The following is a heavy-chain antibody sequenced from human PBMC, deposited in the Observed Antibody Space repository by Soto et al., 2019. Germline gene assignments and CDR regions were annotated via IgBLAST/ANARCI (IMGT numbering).Heavy chain of an antibody. CDR1: GYSFTSYW. Sequence: PGESLKISCKGSGYSFTSYWISWVRQMPGKGLEWMGRIDPSDSYTNYSPSFQGHVTISADKSISTAYLQWSSLKASDTAMYYCARTRQPPYYYGSGSHQGVYGVDVWGQGTTVTVSS. V-gene: IGHV5-10-1*01. J-gene: IGHJ6*02. CDR2: IDPSDSYT. CDR3: ARTRQPPYYYGSGSHQGVYGVDV. D-gene: IGHD3-10*01.